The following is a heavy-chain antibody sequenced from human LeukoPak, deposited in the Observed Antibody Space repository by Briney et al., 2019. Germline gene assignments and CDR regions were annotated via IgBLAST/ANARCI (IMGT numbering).Heavy chain of an antibody. V-gene: IGHV1-46*01. J-gene: IGHJ4*02. D-gene: IGHD6-13*01. CDR3: ARDRRIAAAGTSPFY. CDR1: GYTFTSYY. Sequence: GASVKVSCKASGYTFTSYYMHWVRQAPGQGLEWMGIINPSGGSTSYAQKFQGRVTMTRDTSTSTVYMELSSLRSEDTAVYYCARDRRIAAAGTSPFYWGQGALVTVSS. CDR2: INPSGGST.